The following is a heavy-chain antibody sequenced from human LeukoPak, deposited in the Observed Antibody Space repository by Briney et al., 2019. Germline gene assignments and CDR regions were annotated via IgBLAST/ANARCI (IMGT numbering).Heavy chain of an antibody. Sequence: SETLSLTCAVYGGSFSGYYWGWIRQPPGKGVGWIGAINHSGSTNYNPSLKTPVTISVDTSKNQFSLKLSSVTAADTAVYYCARGRGDGYRYYFDYWGQGTLVTVSS. V-gene: IGHV4-34*01. CDR3: ARGRGDGYRYYFDY. D-gene: IGHD5-24*01. J-gene: IGHJ4*02. CDR1: GGSFSGYY. CDR2: INHSGST.